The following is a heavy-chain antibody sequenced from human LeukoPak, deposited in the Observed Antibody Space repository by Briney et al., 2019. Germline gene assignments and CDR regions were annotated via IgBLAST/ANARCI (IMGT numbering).Heavy chain of an antibody. CDR2: INHSGST. D-gene: IGHD3-22*01. J-gene: IGHJ4*02. V-gene: IGHV4-34*01. CDR1: GGSFSGYY. CDR3: ARHARITMIVVVIRDAGFDY. Sequence: SETLSLTCAVYGGSFSGYYWSWIRQPPGKGLEWFGEINHSGSTNYNPSLKSRVTISVDTSKNQFSLQLSSVTAADTAVYYCARHARITMIVVVIRDAGFDYWGQGTLVTVSS.